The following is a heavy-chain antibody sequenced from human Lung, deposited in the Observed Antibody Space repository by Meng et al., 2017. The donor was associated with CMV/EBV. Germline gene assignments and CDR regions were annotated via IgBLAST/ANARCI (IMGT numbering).Heavy chain of an antibody. D-gene: IGHD3-10*01. CDR2: INPNNYNT. V-gene: IGHV1-8*01. J-gene: IGHJ4*02. Sequence: ASVXVSCKASGYTFTNYDIIWVRRATGQGLEWLGWINPNNYNTGYAHQFQGRVTMTMTTSISTAYLELSGLRSEDTAVYYCARGRAGSGSPYYVDYWRQGTLVTVSS. CDR3: ARGRAGSGSPYYVDY. CDR1: GYTFTNYD.